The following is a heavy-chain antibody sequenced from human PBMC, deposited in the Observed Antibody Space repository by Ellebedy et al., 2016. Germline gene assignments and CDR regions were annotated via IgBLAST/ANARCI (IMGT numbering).Heavy chain of an antibody. V-gene: IGHV3-53*01. D-gene: IGHD3-3*02. J-gene: IGHJ3*01. CDR3: VTRLSGALDF. CDR2: IYGGGAS. CDR1: GFSVSSND. Sequence: GESLKISXAASGFSVSSNDMSWVRQAPGKGLELVSLIYGGGASYYADSVKGRFTISRDSSKKTLYLQMSGLGPEDTAIYYCVTRLSGALDFWGQGTIVTVSS.